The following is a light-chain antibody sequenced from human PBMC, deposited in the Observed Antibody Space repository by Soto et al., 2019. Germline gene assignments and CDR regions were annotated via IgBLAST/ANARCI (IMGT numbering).Light chain of an antibody. CDR2: GAS. CDR1: QSVGIN. J-gene: IGKJ1*01. CDR3: QQYGTSPPWT. V-gene: IGKV3-15*01. Sequence: EIVMTQSPATLSVSPGERATLSCRASQSVGINLAWFQQKPGQAPRLLIYGASTRATGIPARFSGSGSGTEFTLTISRLEPEDFAVYFCQQYGTSPPWTFGQGAKVDIK.